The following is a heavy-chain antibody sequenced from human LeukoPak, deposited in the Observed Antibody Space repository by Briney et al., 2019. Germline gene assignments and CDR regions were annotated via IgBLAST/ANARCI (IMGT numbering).Heavy chain of an antibody. CDR2: ISYDGSNK. D-gene: IGHD4-17*01. V-gene: IGHV3-30*03. Sequence: GRSLRLSCAASGFTFSSYGMHWVRQAPGKGLEWVAVISYDGSNKYYADSVKGRFTISRDNSKNTLYLQMNSLRAEDTAVYYCVGATLRTHFDYWGQGTLVTVSS. CDR3: VGATLRTHFDY. CDR1: GFTFSSYG. J-gene: IGHJ4*02.